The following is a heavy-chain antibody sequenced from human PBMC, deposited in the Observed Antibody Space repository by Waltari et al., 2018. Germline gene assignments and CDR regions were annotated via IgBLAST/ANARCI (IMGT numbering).Heavy chain of an antibody. CDR2: IKNKAYGGTT. V-gene: IGHV3-15*07. D-gene: IGHD6-13*01. Sequence: EVQLVESGGGLVQPGGSLRLSCAASGFTFQQPRMHCIRQDPGKGLECVARIKNKAYGGTTDYAEPVKGRFTISIDDSKNTLYLQMNSLKTEDTAVYYCNTELVAAPGGDWGQGTLVTVSS. J-gene: IGHJ4*02. CDR3: NTELVAAPGGD. CDR1: GFTFQQPR.